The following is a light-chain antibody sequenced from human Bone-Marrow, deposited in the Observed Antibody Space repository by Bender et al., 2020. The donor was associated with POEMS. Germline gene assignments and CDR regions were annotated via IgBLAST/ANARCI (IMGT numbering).Light chain of an antibody. CDR3: SSYTNTNTYV. CDR1: SSDVGGYNY. V-gene: IGLV2-14*03. J-gene: IGLJ1*01. Sequence: QSALTQPASVSGSPGQSVTISCTGASSDVGGYNYVSWYQQHPGKAPKLILYDVTNRPSGVSYRFSGSKSGNTASLTISGLRAEDEADYYCSSYTNTNTYVFGTGTKVPL. CDR2: DVT.